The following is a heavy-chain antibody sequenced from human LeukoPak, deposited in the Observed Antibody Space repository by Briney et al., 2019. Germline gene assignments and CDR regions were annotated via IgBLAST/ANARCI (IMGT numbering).Heavy chain of an antibody. CDR3: AREGSGWSRDF. Sequence: GGSLRLSCASSGFAFSDYEMNWVRQAPGKGLEWVSYISSSGSIIYYADSVKGRFTISRDNAQNSLCLQMNSLRAEDTAVYYCAREGSGWSRDFWGQGTLVTVSS. V-gene: IGHV3-48*03. CDR2: ISSSGSII. J-gene: IGHJ4*02. D-gene: IGHD6-19*01. CDR1: GFAFSDYE.